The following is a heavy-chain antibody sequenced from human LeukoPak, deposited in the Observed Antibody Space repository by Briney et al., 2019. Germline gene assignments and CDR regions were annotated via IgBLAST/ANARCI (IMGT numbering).Heavy chain of an antibody. D-gene: IGHD1-14*01. Sequence: ASETLSLTCTVSGGSISSGGYYWNWIRQHPGKGLEWIGYIYYSGSTYYNPSLKSRVTISVDTSKNQFSLKLSSVTAADTAVYYCARLKALSRYIWIDYWGQGTLVTVSS. CDR3: ARLKALSRYIWIDY. J-gene: IGHJ4*02. V-gene: IGHV4-31*03. CDR2: IYYSGST. CDR1: GGSISSGGYY.